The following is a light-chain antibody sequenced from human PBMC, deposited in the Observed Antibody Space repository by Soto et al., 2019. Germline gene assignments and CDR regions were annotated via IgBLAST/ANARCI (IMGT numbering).Light chain of an antibody. CDR1: QSVSSH. CDR2: AAS. J-gene: IGKJ2*01. Sequence: EITMTQSPVSLSVSPGERVTLSCRASQSVSSHLAWYQQKPGQAPRLLIYAASTRATGVQARFSGGGSGTEFTLTISSLQSEDSAVYYCQQYKNWPPYTFGQGTKLEIK. CDR3: QQYKNWPPYT. V-gene: IGKV3-15*01.